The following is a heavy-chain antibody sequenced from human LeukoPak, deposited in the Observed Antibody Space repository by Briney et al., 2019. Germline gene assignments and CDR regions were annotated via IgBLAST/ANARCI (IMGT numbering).Heavy chain of an antibody. CDR1: GYTFTSYY. J-gene: IGHJ4*02. CDR2: INPSGGSK. CDR3: ARRFYDNLTGHTWYDY. V-gene: IGHV1-46*01. D-gene: IGHD3-9*01. Sequence: SVKVSCKASGYTFTSYYMHWVRQAPGQGLEWMGIINPSGGSKSYAQKFQGRVTMTRDMSTSTVYMELSSLRSEDTAVYYCARRFYDNLTGHTWYDYWGQGTLVTVSS.